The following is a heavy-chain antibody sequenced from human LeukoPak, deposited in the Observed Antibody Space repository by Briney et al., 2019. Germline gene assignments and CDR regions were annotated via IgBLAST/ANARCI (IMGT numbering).Heavy chain of an antibody. D-gene: IGHD6-13*01. Sequence: ASVKVSCKASGYTFTSYYMHWVRQAPGQGLEWMGIINPSGGSTSYAQKFQGRVTMTRDTSTSTVYMELSSLRPEDTAVYYCASRSKYSSSWYVGAELLGEYYYYGMDVWGQGTTVTVSS. CDR3: ASRSKYSSSWYVGAELLGEYYYYGMDV. V-gene: IGHV1-46*01. CDR2: INPSGGST. J-gene: IGHJ6*02. CDR1: GYTFTSYY.